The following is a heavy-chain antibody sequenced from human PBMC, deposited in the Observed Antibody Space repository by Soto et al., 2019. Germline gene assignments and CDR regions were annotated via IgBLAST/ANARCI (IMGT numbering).Heavy chain of an antibody. V-gene: IGHV3-48*03. CDR2: ISSSGSTI. CDR1: GFTFSSYE. Sequence: LRLSCAASGFTFSSYEMNWVRQAPGKGLEWVSYISSSGSTIYYADSVKGRFTISRDNAKNSLCLQMNSLRAEDTAVYYCARGRNLVYYYYYGMDVWGQGTTVTVSS. CDR3: ARGRNLVYYYYYGMDV. D-gene: IGHD2-8*02. J-gene: IGHJ6*02.